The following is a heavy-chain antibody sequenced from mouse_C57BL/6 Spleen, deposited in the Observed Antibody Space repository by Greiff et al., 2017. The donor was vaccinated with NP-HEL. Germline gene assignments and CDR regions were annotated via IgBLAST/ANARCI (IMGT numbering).Heavy chain of an antibody. D-gene: IGHD1-1*01. CDR2: IDPETGGT. J-gene: IGHJ2*01. CDR1: GYTFTDYE. CDR3: TGPYGSSYDY. V-gene: IGHV1-15*01. Sequence: QVQLKESGAELVRPGASVTLSCKASGYTFTDYEMHWVKQTPVHGLEWIGAIDPETGGTAYNQKFKGKAILTADKSSSTAYMELRSLTSEDSAVYYCTGPYGSSYDYWGQGTTLTVSS.